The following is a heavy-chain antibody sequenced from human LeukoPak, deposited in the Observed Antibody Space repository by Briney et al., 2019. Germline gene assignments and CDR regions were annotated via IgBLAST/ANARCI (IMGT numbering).Heavy chain of an antibody. CDR1: GFTFTSSA. CDR2: IVVGSGNT. D-gene: IGHD5-24*01. Sequence: SVKVSCKASGFTFTSSAMQWVRQARGQRLEWIGWIVVGSGNTNYAQKFQEGVTITRDMSTSTAYMELSSLRSEDTAVYYCAAGGARERIPPLDYWGQGTLVTVSS. J-gene: IGHJ4*02. CDR3: AAGGARERIPPLDY. V-gene: IGHV1-58*02.